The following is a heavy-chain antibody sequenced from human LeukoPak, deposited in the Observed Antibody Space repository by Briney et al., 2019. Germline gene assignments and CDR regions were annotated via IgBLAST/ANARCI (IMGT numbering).Heavy chain of an antibody. V-gene: IGHV1-2*02. J-gene: IGHJ3*02. D-gene: IGHD2-15*01. Sequence: ASVKVSCEASGYTFTGYYMHWVRQAPGQGLEWMGWINPNSGGTNYAQKFQGRVTMTRDTSISTAYMELSRLRSDDTAVYYCARVGAAHDAFDIWGQGTMVTVSS. CDR3: ARVGAAHDAFDI. CDR1: GYTFTGYY. CDR2: INPNSGGT.